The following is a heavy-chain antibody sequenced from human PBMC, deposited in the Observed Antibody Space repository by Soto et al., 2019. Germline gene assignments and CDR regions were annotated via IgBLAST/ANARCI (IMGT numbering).Heavy chain of an antibody. D-gene: IGHD7-27*01. Sequence: EVQLVESGGGLVQPGGSLRLSCSASGFSFSHYAMHWVRQAPGKGLEYVSEISSNGGNTYYADSVKGRFTISRDNSKNTLYRQMSSQRAEDTAVYYFLKVWGGYYFDYWGQGTLVTVSS. CDR3: LKVWGGYYFDY. J-gene: IGHJ4*02. CDR1: GFSFSHYA. CDR2: ISSNGGNT. V-gene: IGHV3-64D*08.